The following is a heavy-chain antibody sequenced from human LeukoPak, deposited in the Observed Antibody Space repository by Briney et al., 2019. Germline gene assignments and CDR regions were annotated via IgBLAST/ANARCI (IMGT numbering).Heavy chain of an antibody. Sequence: QPGRSLRLSCAASEFTFSSNGMYWVRQAPGKGLEWVAVIWYDGSNKYYADSVKGRFTISRDNSKNTLYLQMNSLRAEDTAVYYCARDANWGFDALDIWGQGTMVTVSS. V-gene: IGHV3-33*01. CDR3: ARDANWGFDALDI. J-gene: IGHJ3*02. CDR2: IWYDGSNK. CDR1: EFTFSSNG. D-gene: IGHD7-27*01.